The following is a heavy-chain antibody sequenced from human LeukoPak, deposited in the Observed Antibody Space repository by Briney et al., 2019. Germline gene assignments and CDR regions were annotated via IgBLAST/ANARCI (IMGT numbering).Heavy chain of an antibody. D-gene: IGHD3-22*01. J-gene: IGHJ6*02. CDR1: GYSFTSYW. Sequence: HGESLKISCKGSGYSFTSYWIGWVRQMPGKGLEWMGIIYPGDSDTRYSPSFQGQVTISADKSISTAYLQWSSLKASDTAMYYCARQDYYDSSGSPYYYYGMDVWGQGTTVTVSS. CDR2: IYPGDSDT. V-gene: IGHV5-51*01. CDR3: ARQDYYDSSGSPYYYYGMDV.